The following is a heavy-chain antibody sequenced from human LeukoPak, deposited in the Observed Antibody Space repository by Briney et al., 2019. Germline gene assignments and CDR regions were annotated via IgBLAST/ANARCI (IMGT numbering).Heavy chain of an antibody. D-gene: IGHD2-2*01. V-gene: IGHV4-4*07. Sequence: PSETLSLTCTVSGGSITIYYWSWIRQPAGKGLEWIGRIYTSGSTNYNPSLKSRVTMSVDTSKNQFSLTLNSVTAADTAVYYCARSSRSWSTFDNWGQGTLVTVSS. J-gene: IGHJ4*02. CDR3: ARSSRSWSTFDN. CDR1: GGSITIYY. CDR2: IYTSGST.